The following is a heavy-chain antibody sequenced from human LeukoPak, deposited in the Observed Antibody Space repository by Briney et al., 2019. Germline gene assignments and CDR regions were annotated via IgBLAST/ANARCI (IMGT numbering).Heavy chain of an antibody. D-gene: IGHD6-6*01. Sequence: SETLSLTCTVSGGSISSYYWSWIRQPPGKGLEWIGYIYYSGSTNYNPSLKSRVTISVDTSKNQFSLKLSSVTAADTAVYYCARGNPEYSSSSYYYYYYMDVWGKGTTVTVSS. CDR2: IYYSGST. J-gene: IGHJ6*03. V-gene: IGHV4-59*08. CDR1: GGSISSYY. CDR3: ARGNPEYSSSSYYYYYYMDV.